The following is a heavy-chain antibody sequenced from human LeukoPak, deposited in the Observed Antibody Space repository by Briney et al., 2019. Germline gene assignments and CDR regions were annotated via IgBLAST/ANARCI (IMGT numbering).Heavy chain of an antibody. CDR3: ARALATTMLLGGY. CDR2: MNPYSGTT. V-gene: IGHV1-8*01. J-gene: IGHJ4*02. D-gene: IGHD3-16*01. CDR1: GCSFTNYD. Sequence: ASVKVSCKTSGCSFTNYDINWVRQATGQGLEWMGWMNPYSGTTGYAQNFQGRVTMTRNTSINTAYMEMSSLTSEDTAVYYCARALATTMLLGGYWGQGTLVTVSS.